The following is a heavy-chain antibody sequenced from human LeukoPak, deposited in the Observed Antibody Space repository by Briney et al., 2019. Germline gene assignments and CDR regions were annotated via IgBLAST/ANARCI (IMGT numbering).Heavy chain of an antibody. CDR3: ARDRYSYGYALDC. CDR2: IYSRGST. V-gene: IGHV3-66*03. Sequence: GGSLRLSCTASGFTVSNNYMSWVRQAPGKGLEWVSVIYSRGSTYHADSVKGRFIISRDNSKNTLNLQMNSLRVEDSAVYYCARDRYSYGYALDCWGQGTLVTVSS. CDR1: GFTVSNNY. J-gene: IGHJ4*02. D-gene: IGHD5-18*01.